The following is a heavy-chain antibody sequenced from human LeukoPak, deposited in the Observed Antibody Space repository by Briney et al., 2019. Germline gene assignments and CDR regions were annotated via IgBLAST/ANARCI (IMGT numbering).Heavy chain of an antibody. J-gene: IGHJ4*02. CDR3: ASLRGYDSSGYAD. CDR1: GYTFTGYN. Sequence: ASVKVSCKASGYTFTGYNVHWVRQAPGQGLEWMGWISAYNGNTNYAQKLQGRVTMTTDTSTSTAYMELRSLRSDDTAVYYCASLRGYDSSGYADWGQGTLVTVSS. V-gene: IGHV1-18*04. CDR2: ISAYNGNT. D-gene: IGHD3-22*01.